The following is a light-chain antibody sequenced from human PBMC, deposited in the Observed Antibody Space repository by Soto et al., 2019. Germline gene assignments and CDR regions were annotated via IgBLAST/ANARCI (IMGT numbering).Light chain of an antibody. Sequence: EVVLTQSPATLSLSPGERATLSCRASQNVRTFLDWYQQKPGQAPRLLIYAASNRATGIPDRFSGSGSGTDCTLTISSLEPEDFAVYYCQQHSHWPPWTFGQGTRVEIQ. CDR1: QNVRTF. J-gene: IGKJ1*01. CDR3: QQHSHWPPWT. CDR2: AAS. V-gene: IGKV3-11*01.